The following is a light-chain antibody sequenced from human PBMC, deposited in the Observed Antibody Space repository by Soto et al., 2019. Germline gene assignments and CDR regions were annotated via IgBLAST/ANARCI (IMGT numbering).Light chain of an antibody. J-gene: IGKJ2*01. V-gene: IGKV3-20*01. Sequence: EIVLTQSPGTLSLSPGERATLSCRASQSVSSSYLAWYQQKPGQAPRLLIFGASSRANDIPDRFSGSGSGTDFTLTISRLEPEDFAVYYCQQYGSSSYTFGQGTKLQIK. CDR1: QSVSSSY. CDR3: QQYGSSSYT. CDR2: GAS.